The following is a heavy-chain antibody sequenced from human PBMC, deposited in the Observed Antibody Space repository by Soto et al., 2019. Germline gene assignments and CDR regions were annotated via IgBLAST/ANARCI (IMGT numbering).Heavy chain of an antibody. Sequence: SETLSLTCTVSGGSISSYYWSWIRQPAGKGLEWIGRIYTSGSTNYNPSLKSRVTMSVDTSKNQFSLKLSSVTAADTAVYYCARGRIGYYAPYPCWFDPWGQGTLVTVSS. CDR3: ARGRIGYYAPYPCWFDP. J-gene: IGHJ5*02. D-gene: IGHD1-26*01. CDR2: IYTSGST. CDR1: GGSISSYY. V-gene: IGHV4-4*07.